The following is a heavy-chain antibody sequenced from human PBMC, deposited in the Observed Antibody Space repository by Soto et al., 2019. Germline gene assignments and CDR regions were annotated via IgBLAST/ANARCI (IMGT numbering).Heavy chain of an antibody. CDR1: GFTFSSYA. V-gene: IGHV3-30*04. CDR3: AKDMTSSSGIVDY. CDR2: ISYGGGSK. Sequence: QPGGSLRLSCAASGFTFSSYAMHWVRQAPGKGLEWVAAISYGGGSKYYADSVKGRFTISRDNSKNTLYLQMNSLRAEDTAVYYCAKDMTSSSGIVDYWGQGTLVTVSS. D-gene: IGHD6-6*01. J-gene: IGHJ4*02.